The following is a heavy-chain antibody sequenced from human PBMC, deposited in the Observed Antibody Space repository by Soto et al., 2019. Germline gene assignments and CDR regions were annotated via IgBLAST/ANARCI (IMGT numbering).Heavy chain of an antibody. CDR3: ASGLGLYYFDY. V-gene: IGHV1-3*01. D-gene: IGHD1-26*01. CDR1: GYTFTSYA. CDR2: INDGNGNT. Sequence: QVQLVQSGAEVKKPGASVKVSCKASGYTFTSYAMHWVRQAPGQRLEWMGWINDGNGNTKYSQKFQGRVTITRDTSASTAYMELSSLRSEDTALYYCASGLGLYYFDYWGQGTLVTVSS. J-gene: IGHJ4*02.